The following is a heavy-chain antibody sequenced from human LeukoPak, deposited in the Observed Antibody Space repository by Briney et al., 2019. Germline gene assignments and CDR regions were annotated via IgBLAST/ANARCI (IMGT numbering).Heavy chain of an antibody. J-gene: IGHJ4*02. CDR1: GYTFSSYG. Sequence: ASVKVSCKASGYTFSSYGISWVRQAPGQGLEWMGWISGYNGNTHYAQKVQGRVTMTRDMSTSTVYMELSSLRSEDTAVYYCARDISSSWYCDYWGQGTLVTVSS. CDR3: ARDISSSWYCDY. CDR2: ISGYNGNT. D-gene: IGHD6-13*01. V-gene: IGHV1-18*01.